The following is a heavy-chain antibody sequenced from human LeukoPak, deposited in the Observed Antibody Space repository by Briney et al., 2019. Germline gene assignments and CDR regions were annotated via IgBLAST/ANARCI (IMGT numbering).Heavy chain of an antibody. CDR3: ARDGPKYCSNGVCYAPVDP. CDR1: GFTFSSYS. D-gene: IGHD2-8*01. V-gene: IGHV3-21*01. J-gene: IGHJ5*02. Sequence: GGSLRLSCAASGFTFSSYSMNWVCQAPGKGLEWVSSISSGSSYIYYADSVKGQFTISRDNGKNSLYLQMNSLRAEDTAVYYCARDGPKYCSNGVCYAPVDPWGQGTLVTVSS. CDR2: ISSGSSYI.